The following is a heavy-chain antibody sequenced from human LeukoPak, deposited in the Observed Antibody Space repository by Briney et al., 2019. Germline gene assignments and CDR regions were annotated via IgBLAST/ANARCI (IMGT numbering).Heavy chain of an antibody. CDR3: ARVDGYNYGRPFDY. J-gene: IGHJ4*02. CDR1: GYTFTSYG. Sequence: ASVKVSCKASGYTFTSYGIAWVRQAPGQGLESMGWISSYNGNTNYAQKFQGRVTMTTDTSTTTSYMQLRSLRSDDTAMYYCARVDGYNYGRPFDYWGQGTLVTVSS. V-gene: IGHV1-18*01. CDR2: ISSYNGNT. D-gene: IGHD5-18*01.